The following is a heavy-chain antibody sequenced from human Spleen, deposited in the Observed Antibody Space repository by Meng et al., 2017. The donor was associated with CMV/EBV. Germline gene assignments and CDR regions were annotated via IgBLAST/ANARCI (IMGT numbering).Heavy chain of an antibody. CDR3: ARDQGGANSPYYYYCVDV. D-gene: IGHD3-16*01. CDR2: ISSSGSTI. Sequence: GESLKISCAASGFTFSSYEMNWVRQAPGKGLEWVSYISSSGSTIYYADSVKGRFTISRDNAKNSLYLQMNSLRVEDTAVYYCARDQGGANSPYYYYCVDVWGQGTTVTVS. J-gene: IGHJ6*02. V-gene: IGHV3-48*03. CDR1: GFTFSSYE.